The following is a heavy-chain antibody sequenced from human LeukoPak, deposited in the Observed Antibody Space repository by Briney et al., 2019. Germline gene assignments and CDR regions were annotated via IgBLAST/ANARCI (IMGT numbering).Heavy chain of an antibody. CDR3: AKEGRSLQTY. D-gene: IGHD5-24*01. V-gene: IGHV3-7*03. J-gene: IGHJ4*02. CDR1: GFMFSSYW. CDR2: IKEDGTET. Sequence: QSGGSLRLSCAASGFMFSSYWMSWVRLAPGRGREWVANIKEDGTETYYVDSVKGRFTISRDNAKNSLYLQMNSLRVEDTAVYYCAKEGRSLQTYWGQGTLVTVSS.